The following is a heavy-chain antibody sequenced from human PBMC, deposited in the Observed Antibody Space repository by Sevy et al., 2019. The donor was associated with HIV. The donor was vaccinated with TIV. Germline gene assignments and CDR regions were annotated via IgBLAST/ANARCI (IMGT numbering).Heavy chain of an antibody. V-gene: IGHV3-33*01. CDR2: IWYDGSNK. CDR1: AFTFSRYD. D-gene: IGHD2-15*01. Sequence: GGSLRLSCAASAFTFSRYDMHWVRQAPGKGLEWVALIWYDGSNKYYADSVKGRFTISRDNSKNTLYLHMNSLRVEDTAVYYCARGFCSGGSYYPYYFDYWGQGTLVTVSS. CDR3: ARGFCSGGSYYPYYFDY. J-gene: IGHJ4*02.